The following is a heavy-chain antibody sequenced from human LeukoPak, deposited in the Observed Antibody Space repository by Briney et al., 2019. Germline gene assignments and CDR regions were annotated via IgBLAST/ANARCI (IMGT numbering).Heavy chain of an antibody. CDR3: ARVIVVPAGRSYYMDV. V-gene: IGHV1-2*02. D-gene: IGHD2-2*01. CDR1: GYTFTGYY. Sequence: ASVKVSCKASGYTFTGYYMHWVRQAPGQGLEWMGWINPNSGGTNYAQKFQGRVTMTRDTSISTAYMELSSLRSEDTAVYYCARVIVVPAGRSYYMDVWGKGTTVTVSS. CDR2: INPNSGGT. J-gene: IGHJ6*03.